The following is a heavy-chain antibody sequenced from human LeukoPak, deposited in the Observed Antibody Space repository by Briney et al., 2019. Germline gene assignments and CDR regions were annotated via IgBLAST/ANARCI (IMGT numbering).Heavy chain of an antibody. Sequence: SGGSLRLSCAASGFTVSSNYMSWVRQAPGKGLEWVSVIYSGGSAYYADSVKGRFTISRDNSKNTLYLQMNSLRAEDTAVYYCARGGGHSYDGFDYWGQGTLVTVSS. D-gene: IGHD5-18*01. CDR2: IYSGGSA. V-gene: IGHV3-53*01. CDR3: ARGGGHSYDGFDY. CDR1: GFTVSSNY. J-gene: IGHJ4*02.